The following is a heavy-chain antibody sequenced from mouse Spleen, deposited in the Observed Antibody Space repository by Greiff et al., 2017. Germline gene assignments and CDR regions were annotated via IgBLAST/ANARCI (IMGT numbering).Heavy chain of an antibody. Sequence: VQLKESGPELVKPGASVKISCKASGYSFTDYNMNWVKQSNGKSLEWIGVINPNYGTTSYNQKFKGKATLTVDQSSSTAYMQLNSLTSEDSAVYYCARILITTVVARAMDYWGQGTSVTVSS. V-gene: IGHV1-39*01. J-gene: IGHJ4*01. CDR2: INPNYGTT. CDR1: GYSFTDYN. D-gene: IGHD1-1*01. CDR3: ARILITTVVARAMDY.